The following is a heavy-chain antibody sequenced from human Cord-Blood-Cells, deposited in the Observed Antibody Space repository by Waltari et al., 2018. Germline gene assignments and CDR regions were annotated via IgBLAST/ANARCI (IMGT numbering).Heavy chain of an antibody. J-gene: IGHJ6*03. Sequence: QVQLVQSGAQVKKHGAPVKVPCKVPGDTLTQLSMHSVGQPPGTGPEWMGGFDPEEGETIYAQKFQGRVTMTEDTSTDTAYMELSSLRSEDTAVYYCATAYGSGRQYYYYYMDVWGKGTTVTVSS. D-gene: IGHD3-10*01. V-gene: IGHV1-24*01. CDR1: GDTLTQLS. CDR3: ATAYGSGRQYYYYYMDV. CDR2: FDPEEGET.